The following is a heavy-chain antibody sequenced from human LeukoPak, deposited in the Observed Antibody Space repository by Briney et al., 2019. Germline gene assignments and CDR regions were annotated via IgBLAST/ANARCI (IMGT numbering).Heavy chain of an antibody. J-gene: IGHJ4*02. Sequence: SVKVSCKASGGTFSSYAISWVRQAPGQGLEWMGGIIPIFGTANYAQKFQGRVTITADKSTSTAYMELSSLRSEDTAVYYCARDGYGDYGSGSYYHSTFSFDYWGQGTLVTVSS. V-gene: IGHV1-69*06. CDR3: ARDGYGDYGSGSYYHSTFSFDY. CDR2: IIPIFGTA. D-gene: IGHD3-10*01. CDR1: GGTFSSYA.